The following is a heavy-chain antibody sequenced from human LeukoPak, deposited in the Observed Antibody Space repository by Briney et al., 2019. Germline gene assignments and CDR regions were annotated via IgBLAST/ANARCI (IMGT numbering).Heavy chain of an antibody. CDR3: ASSLTPGDGYNSRPFDY. V-gene: IGHV3-21*05. D-gene: IGHD5-24*01. J-gene: IGHJ4*02. Sequence: GGSLRLSCAASGFIFNNYGMHWVRQAPGKGLEWVSYISSRSSYTKYADSVKGRFTISRDNAKNSLHLQMNSLRAEDTAVYYCASSLTPGDGYNSRPFDYWGQGTLVTVSS. CDR1: GFIFNNYG. CDR2: ISSRSSYT.